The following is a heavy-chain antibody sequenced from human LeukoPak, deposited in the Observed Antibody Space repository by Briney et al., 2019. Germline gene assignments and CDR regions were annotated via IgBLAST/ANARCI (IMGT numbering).Heavy chain of an antibody. CDR3: ARIGTNGVWLN. CDR2: IYASGST. CDR1: GGSIGGYY. Sequence: SETLSLTCTVSGGSIGGYYRSWIRQPAGKGLEWIGRIYASGSTNYNPSLKSRVSMSVDMPENQFSLKVNSVTAADTAVYYCARIGTNGVWLNWGQGTLVTVSS. V-gene: IGHV4-4*07. J-gene: IGHJ4*02. D-gene: IGHD2-8*01.